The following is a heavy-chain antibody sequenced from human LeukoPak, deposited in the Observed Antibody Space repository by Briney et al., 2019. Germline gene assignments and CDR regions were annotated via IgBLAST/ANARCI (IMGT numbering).Heavy chain of an antibody. CDR2: FNPEDGEI. V-gene: IGHV1-24*01. CDR3: ATLTIPTASHCDFDI. CDR1: GYTLSVLP. D-gene: IGHD2-21*02. J-gene: IGHJ3*02. Sequence: ASVRVSCTAAGYTLSVLPMHWVRQAPGEGLECMGGFNPEDGEIIFAEKFQGRVTMTKDTSKDTAYIELSSLKSEDTAVYFCATLTIPTASHCDFDIWGQGTLVTVSS.